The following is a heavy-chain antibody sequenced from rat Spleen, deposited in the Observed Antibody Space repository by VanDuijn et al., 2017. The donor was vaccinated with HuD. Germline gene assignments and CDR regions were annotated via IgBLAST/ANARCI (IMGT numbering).Heavy chain of an antibody. CDR1: GFTFSVFP. V-gene: IGHV5-7*01. CDR2: ISYDGSRT. D-gene: IGHD1-11*01. J-gene: IGHJ3*01. CDR3: ARHEGYNCFAS. Sequence: EVQLVESGGGVVQPGRSLKLSCAASGFTFSVFPMAWVRQAPKKGLEWVATISYDGSRTYYRDSVKGRFTISRDHAKSTLYLQRDSLRSVDSATYYCARHEGYNCFASGGQGTLLTVFS.